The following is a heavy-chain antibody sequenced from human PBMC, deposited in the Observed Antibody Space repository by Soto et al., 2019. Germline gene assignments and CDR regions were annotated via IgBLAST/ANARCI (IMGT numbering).Heavy chain of an antibody. CDR3: ARKIAAQAHFGY. Sequence: SETLSLTCAVYGGSFSGYYWSWIRQPPGKGLEWIGEIYHSGSTNYNPSLKSRVTISVDKSKNQFSLKLSSVTAADTAVYYCARKIAAQAHFGYWGQGTLVTVSS. J-gene: IGHJ4*02. CDR1: GGSFSGYY. D-gene: IGHD6-6*01. CDR2: IYHSGST. V-gene: IGHV4-34*01.